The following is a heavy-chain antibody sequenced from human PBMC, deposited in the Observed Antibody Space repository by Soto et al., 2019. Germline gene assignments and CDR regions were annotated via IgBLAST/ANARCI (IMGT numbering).Heavy chain of an antibody. D-gene: IGHD3-22*01. V-gene: IGHV4-30-4*01. J-gene: IGHJ5*02. CDR2: IYYSGST. CDR3: ARAATYYDSSGYYSGLGWFDP. Sequence: SETLSLTCTVSGGSISSGDYYWSWIRQPPGKGLEWIGYIYYSGSTYYNPSLKSRVTISVDTSKNQFSLKLSSVTAADTAVYYCARAATYYDSSGYYSGLGWFDPWGQGTLVTVSS. CDR1: GGSISSGDYY.